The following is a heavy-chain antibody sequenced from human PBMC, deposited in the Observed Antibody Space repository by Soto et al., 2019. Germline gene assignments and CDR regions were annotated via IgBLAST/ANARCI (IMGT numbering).Heavy chain of an antibody. V-gene: IGHV3-21*01. D-gene: IGHD3-10*01. CDR2: ISSSSSYI. CDR3: AREGVQHGSGPYYYYGMDV. Sequence: EVQLVESGGGLVKPGGSLRLSCAASGFTFSSYSMNWVRQAPGKVLEWVSSISSSSSYIYYADSVKGRFTISRDNAKYSLALQMNSLRAEDTAVYYCAREGVQHGSGPYYYYGMDVWGQGTTVTVSS. J-gene: IGHJ6*02. CDR1: GFTFSSYS.